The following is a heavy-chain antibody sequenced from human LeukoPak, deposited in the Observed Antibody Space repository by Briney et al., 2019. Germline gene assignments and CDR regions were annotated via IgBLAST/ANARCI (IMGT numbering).Heavy chain of an antibody. CDR3: AKDGGAAALAPFDY. CDR2: IKQDGSEK. D-gene: IGHD6-13*01. J-gene: IGHJ4*02. Sequence: GGSLRLSCAASGFTFSSYWMSWVRQAPGKGLEWVANIKQDGSEKYYADSVKGRFTISRDNAKNSLYLQMNSLRAEDTALYYCAKDGGAAALAPFDYWGQGTLVTVSS. CDR1: GFTFSSYW. V-gene: IGHV3-7*03.